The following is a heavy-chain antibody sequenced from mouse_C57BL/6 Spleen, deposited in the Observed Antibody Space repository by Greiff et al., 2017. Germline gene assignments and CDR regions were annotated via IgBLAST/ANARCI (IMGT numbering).Heavy chain of an antibody. J-gene: IGHJ2*01. Sequence: VQLQESGPELVKPGASVKISCKASGYAFSSSWMNWVKPRPGKGLEWIGRIYPGDGDTNYNGKFKGKATLTADKSSSTAYMQLSSLTSEDSAVYFCARRYYGLDYWGQGTTLTVSS. V-gene: IGHV1-82*01. D-gene: IGHD1-1*01. CDR2: IYPGDGDT. CDR3: ARRYYGLDY. CDR1: GYAFSSSW.